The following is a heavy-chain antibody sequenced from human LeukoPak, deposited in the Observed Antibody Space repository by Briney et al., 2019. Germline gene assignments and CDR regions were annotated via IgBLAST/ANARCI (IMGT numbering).Heavy chain of an antibody. Sequence: ASVKVSCRASGYTFTSYDINWVRQATGQGLEWMGWMNPNSGNTGYAQKFQGRVTMTRNTSISTAYMELSSLRSEDTAVYYCARGGITGTTDSFDYWGQGTLVTVSS. CDR1: GYTFTSYD. CDR2: MNPNSGNT. V-gene: IGHV1-8*01. J-gene: IGHJ4*02. D-gene: IGHD1-7*01. CDR3: ARGGITGTTDSFDY.